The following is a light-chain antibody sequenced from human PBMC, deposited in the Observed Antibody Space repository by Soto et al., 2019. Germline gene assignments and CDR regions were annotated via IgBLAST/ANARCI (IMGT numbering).Light chain of an antibody. V-gene: IGKV3-15*01. CDR2: GAS. Sequence: EIVLTQSPGTLSLSPGERATLSCRASQSVYSSLAWYQQKHGQAPRLLIYGASTRATGIPARFSGSGSGTEFTLTVSRLQSEDFAVYYCQQYNNWPPWTFGQGTKVDIK. CDR3: QQYNNWPPWT. J-gene: IGKJ1*01. CDR1: QSVYSS.